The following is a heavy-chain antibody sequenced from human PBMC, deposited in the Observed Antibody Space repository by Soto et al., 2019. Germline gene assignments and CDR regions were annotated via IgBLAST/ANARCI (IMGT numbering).Heavy chain of an antibody. Sequence: GGSMELSSAVSGVNVTARLMSWVRQAPGKGLEWVSFLYSGGSTYYADSVKGRFTISRDNSKNTLYLQMNNLRAEDTAVYYCANRPGVLGPPDVLPLDYWGQGALVTVSS. CDR3: ANRPGVLGPPDVLPLDY. CDR2: LYSGGST. D-gene: IGHD3-3*02. CDR1: GVNVTARL. V-gene: IGHV3-66*01. J-gene: IGHJ4*02.